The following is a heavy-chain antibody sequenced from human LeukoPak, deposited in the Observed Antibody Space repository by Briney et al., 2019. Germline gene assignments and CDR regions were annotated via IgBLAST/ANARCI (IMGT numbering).Heavy chain of an antibody. CDR3: ARHCSSTSCPFDY. J-gene: IGHJ4*02. D-gene: IGHD2-2*01. V-gene: IGHV4-39*01. CDR2: IYYSGTT. Sequence: SGTLSLTCTVSGGSISSSNHYWGWIRQPPGKGLEWIGSIYYSGTTYYNPSLKSRVTISVDTSNNQFSLKLSSVTAADTAVYYCARHCSSTSCPFDYWGQGTLVTVSS. CDR1: GGSISSSNHY.